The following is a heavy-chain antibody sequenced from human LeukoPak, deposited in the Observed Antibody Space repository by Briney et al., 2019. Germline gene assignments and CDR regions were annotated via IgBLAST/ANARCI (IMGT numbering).Heavy chain of an antibody. CDR2: IIPILGIA. V-gene: IGHV1-69*02. J-gene: IGHJ4*02. Sequence: SVKVSCKASGGAFSSYTISWVRQAPGQGLEWMGRIIPILGIANYAQKFQGRVTITADKSTSTAYMELSSLRSEGTAVYYCARAIDDFWSGYPDYWGQGTLVTVSS. CDR1: GGAFSSYT. D-gene: IGHD3-3*01. CDR3: ARAIDDFWSGYPDY.